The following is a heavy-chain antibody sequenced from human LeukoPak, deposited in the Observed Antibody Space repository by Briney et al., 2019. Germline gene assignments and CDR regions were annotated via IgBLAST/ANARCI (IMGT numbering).Heavy chain of an antibody. V-gene: IGHV3-30*04. CDR2: ISYDGSNK. D-gene: IGHD3-22*01. J-gene: IGHJ4*02. Sequence: GSLRLSCAASGFTFSTYAMHWVRQAPDKVLEWVAVISYDGSNKYYADSVKGRFTISRDNSKNTLYLQMNSLRAEDTAVYYCARVDYYDSSGYYYWGAFDYWGQGTLVTVSS. CDR3: ARVDYYDSSGYYYWGAFDY. CDR1: GFTFSTYA.